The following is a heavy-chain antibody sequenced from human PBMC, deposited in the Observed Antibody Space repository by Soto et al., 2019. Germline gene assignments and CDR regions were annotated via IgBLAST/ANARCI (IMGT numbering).Heavy chain of an antibody. Sequence: QVQLVQSGAEEKKPGASVKVSCKASGYTFTSYAMHWVRQAPGQRLEWMGWINAGNGNTKYSQKFQGRVTITRDTSASTAYMALSSLRSEDTAVYYCARDPSYDGMDVWGQGTTVTVSS. J-gene: IGHJ6*02. V-gene: IGHV1-3*05. CDR2: INAGNGNT. CDR3: ARDPSYDGMDV. CDR1: GYTFTSYA.